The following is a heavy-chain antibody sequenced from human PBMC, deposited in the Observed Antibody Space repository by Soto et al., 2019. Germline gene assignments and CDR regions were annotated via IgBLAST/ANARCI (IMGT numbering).Heavy chain of an antibody. V-gene: IGHV4-59*01. D-gene: IGHD6-19*01. Sequence: QVQLQESGPGLVKPSETLSLTCTVSGGSISSYYWSWIRQPPGKGLVWIGYIYYSGSTNYNPSLKSRVTISVDTSKNQFSLKLSSVTAADTAVYYCARVLSPLIAVAGSWWFDPWGQGTLVTVSS. CDR3: ARVLSPLIAVAGSWWFDP. CDR2: IYYSGST. J-gene: IGHJ5*02. CDR1: GGSISSYY.